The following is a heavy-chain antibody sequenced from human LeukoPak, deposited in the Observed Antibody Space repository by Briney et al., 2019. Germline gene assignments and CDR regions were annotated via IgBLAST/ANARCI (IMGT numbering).Heavy chain of an antibody. CDR1: GFTFSSYA. J-gene: IGHJ3*02. CDR2: ISYDGSNK. V-gene: IGHV3-30-3*01. CDR3: ARALGSSGYYRDAFDI. Sequence: GGSLRLSCAASGFTFSSYAMHWVRQAPGKGLEWVAVISYDGSNKYYADSVKGRFTISRDNSKNTLYLQMNSLRAEDTAVYYCARALGSSGYYRDAFDIWGQGTMVTVSS. D-gene: IGHD3-22*01.